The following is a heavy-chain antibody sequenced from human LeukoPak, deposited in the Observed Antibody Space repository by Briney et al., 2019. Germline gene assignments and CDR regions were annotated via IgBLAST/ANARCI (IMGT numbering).Heavy chain of an antibody. J-gene: IGHJ4*02. D-gene: IGHD3-10*02. CDR3: ASHYYDRGIDY. Sequence: PSETLSLTCTVSGGSISSSSYYWGWIRQPPGKGLEWIGSIYYSGSTYYNPSLKSRVTISVDTSKNQFSLKLSSVTAADTAVYYCASHYYDRGIDYWGQGTLVTVSS. V-gene: IGHV4-39*01. CDR1: GGSISSSSYY. CDR2: IYYSGST.